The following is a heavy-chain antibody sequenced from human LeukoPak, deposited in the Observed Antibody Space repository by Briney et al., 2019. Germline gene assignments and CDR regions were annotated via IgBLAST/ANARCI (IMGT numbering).Heavy chain of an antibody. CDR2: IFGSGGSP. V-gene: IGHV3-23*01. Sequence: GGSLRLSCEASGFTFGSHAMCWGRQAPGKGLGWVAGIFGSGGSPHYADPVKGRFTISRDNSRNTVYLQINSLRAEDTAVYYCGKTTVGYSSGQKPAWPVDYWGQGTLVTVSS. J-gene: IGHJ4*02. CDR1: GFTFGSHA. CDR3: GKTTVGYSSGQKPAWPVDY. D-gene: IGHD5-18*01.